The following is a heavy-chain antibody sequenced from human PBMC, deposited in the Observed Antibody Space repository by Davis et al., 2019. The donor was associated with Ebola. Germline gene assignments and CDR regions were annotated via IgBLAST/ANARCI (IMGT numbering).Heavy chain of an antibody. CDR1: GDSVFGKNGA. V-gene: IGHV6-1*01. D-gene: IGHD2-15*01. J-gene: IGHJ5*02. Sequence: PSETLSLTCAISGDSVFGKNGAWNWIRQSPSRGLEWLGRTYYTSKWHNDYGESVKSRISINPDTSKNQLSLQLNSVTPEDAAVYYCARHLIGYCGGGTCHEEALNWFDPWGQGALVTVSS. CDR3: ARHLIGYCGGGTCHEEALNWFDP. CDR2: TYYTSKWHN.